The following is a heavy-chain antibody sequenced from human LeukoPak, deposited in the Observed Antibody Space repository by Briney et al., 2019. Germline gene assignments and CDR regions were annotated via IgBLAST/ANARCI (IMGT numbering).Heavy chain of an antibody. CDR2: INRSGST. CDR1: GGSFSGYY. J-gene: IGHJ4*02. Sequence: PSETLSLTCAVYGGSFSGYYWSWIRQPPGKGLEWIGEINRSGSTNYNPSLKSRVTISVDTSKNQFSLKLNSVTAADTAIYYCARKPIFASGRHWYYFDNWGQGTLVTVSS. V-gene: IGHV4-34*01. CDR3: ARKPIFASGRHWYYFDN. D-gene: IGHD3-10*01.